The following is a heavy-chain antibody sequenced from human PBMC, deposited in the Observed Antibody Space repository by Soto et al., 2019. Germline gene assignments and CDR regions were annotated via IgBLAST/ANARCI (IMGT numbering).Heavy chain of an antibody. J-gene: IGHJ2*01. CDR3: AHSPYHDILTGWYFDL. Sequence: QITLKESGPPLVKPTQTLTLTCTFSGFSLSTSGVGVGWIRQPPGKALEWLALIYWDDDKRYSPSLKSRLPITKDTSNTQIVLTMTNMDPVDTATYYCAHSPYHDILTGWYFDLWGRGTLVTVSS. D-gene: IGHD3-9*01. CDR1: GFSLSTSGVG. V-gene: IGHV2-5*02. CDR2: IYWDDDK.